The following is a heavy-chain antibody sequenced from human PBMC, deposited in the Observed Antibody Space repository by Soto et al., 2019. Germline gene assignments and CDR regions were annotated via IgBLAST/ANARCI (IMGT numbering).Heavy chain of an antibody. J-gene: IGHJ5*02. Sequence: LRLSCTASGFTFTSHWMSWARQAPGKGLEWVANIKQDGSEKRYVDSVKGRFTISRDNGKDSLDLQMNSLRVEDTAVYYCARYSYSSGPQDLWGREPWSPSPQ. D-gene: IGHD6-19*01. CDR3: ARYSYSSGPQDL. V-gene: IGHV3-7*03. CDR1: GFTFTSHW. CDR2: IKQDGSEK.